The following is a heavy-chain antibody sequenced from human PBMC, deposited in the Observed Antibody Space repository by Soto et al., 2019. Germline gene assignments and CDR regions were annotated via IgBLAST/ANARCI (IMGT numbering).Heavy chain of an antibody. CDR1: GFTLSSYA. V-gene: IGHV3-30-3*01. CDR3: ARDRITSLFDY. J-gene: IGHJ4*02. D-gene: IGHD3-10*01. CDR2: ISYDGSDK. Sequence: GGSLRLSCAASGFTLSSYAMHWVRQAPGKGLEWVALISYDGSDKDYADSVKGRFTISRDNSRNTLSLQMNSLRAEDTAVYYCARDRITSLFDYWGQGTLVTVSS.